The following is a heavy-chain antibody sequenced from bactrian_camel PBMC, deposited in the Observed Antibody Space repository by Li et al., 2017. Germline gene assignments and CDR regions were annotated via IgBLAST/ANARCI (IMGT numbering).Heavy chain of an antibody. CDR3: VTQTD. CDR2: VDRVGGT. CDR1: GNTGNSAL. V-gene: IGHV3S53*01. Sequence: HVQLVESGGDSVQPGGSLRLSCAASGNTGNSALLGWLRQAPGKQREFVLEVDRVGGTRYADSVKGRFTISRDSASRTGYLQMNSLNFEDTAVYYCVTQTDWGQGTQVTVS. J-gene: IGHJ4*01.